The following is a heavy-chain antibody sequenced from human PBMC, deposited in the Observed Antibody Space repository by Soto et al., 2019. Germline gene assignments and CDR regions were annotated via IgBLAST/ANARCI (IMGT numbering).Heavy chain of an antibody. CDR1: GFTFSNAW. D-gene: IGHD6-19*01. CDR3: ARDDRVAVASFDY. V-gene: IGHV3-33*08. Sequence: PGGSLRLSCAASGFTFSNAWMNWVRQAPGKGLEWVAIIWSDGSKKYYADSVKGRFTISRDNSKNTLYLQMNSLRAEDTAVYYCARDDRVAVASFDYWGQGALVTVSS. J-gene: IGHJ4*02. CDR2: IWSDGSKK.